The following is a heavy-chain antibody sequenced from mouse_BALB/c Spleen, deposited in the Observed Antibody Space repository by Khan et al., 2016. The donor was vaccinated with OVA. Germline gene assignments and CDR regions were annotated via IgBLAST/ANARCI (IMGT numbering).Heavy chain of an antibody. Sequence: QVQLKQSGPGLVAPSQSLSITCTVSGFSLTDYAVSWIRQPPGKGLEWLGVLWAGGSKYYNSALKSRLSISKDNSRRQVFLNMNSLQNDDKAMYYRAKDHHYYARDAWGKGISGNGSS. CDR2: LWAGGSK. CDR3: AKDHHYYARDA. V-gene: IGHV2-6-5*01. CDR1: GFSLTDYA. J-gene: IGHJ4*01.